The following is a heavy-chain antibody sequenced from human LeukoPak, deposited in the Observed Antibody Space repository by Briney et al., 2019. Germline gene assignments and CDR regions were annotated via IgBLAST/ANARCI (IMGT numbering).Heavy chain of an antibody. V-gene: IGHV3-11*04. Sequence: GGSLGLSCAASGFTLSDYYMSWIRQAPGKGLEWVSYISSSGSTIYYADSVKGRFTISRDNAKNSLYLQMNSLRAEDTALYYCARGRLLSYYFDYWGQGTLVTVSS. D-gene: IGHD2-2*01. CDR2: ISSSGSTI. J-gene: IGHJ4*02. CDR1: GFTLSDYY. CDR3: ARGRLLSYYFDY.